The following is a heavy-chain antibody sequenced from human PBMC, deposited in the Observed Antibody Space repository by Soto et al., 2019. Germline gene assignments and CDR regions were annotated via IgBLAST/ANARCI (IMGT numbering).Heavy chain of an antibody. V-gene: IGHV3-15*07. J-gene: IGHJ4*02. CDR1: GFTFSNAW. Sequence: EVQLVESGGGLVKPGGSLRLSCAASGFTFSNAWMNWVRQAPGKGLEWVGRIKRKTDGGTTDYAAPVKGRFTISRDDSKNTLYLQMNSLKTEDTAVYYCTTDLDYGDYEGMDYWGQGTLVTVSS. CDR2: IKRKTDGGTT. CDR3: TTDLDYGDYEGMDY. D-gene: IGHD4-17*01.